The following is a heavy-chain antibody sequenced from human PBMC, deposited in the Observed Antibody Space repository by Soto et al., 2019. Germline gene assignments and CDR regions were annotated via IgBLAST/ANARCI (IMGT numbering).Heavy chain of an antibody. J-gene: IGHJ4*01. V-gene: IGHV4-38-2*01. CDR2: IYHSVNT. CDR3: ARGKLAARAGFHY. D-gene: IGHD3-3*02. Sequence: PAETLAGTCAVSGYSISLCYYWGWIRQPPGKVLEWIGSIYHSVNTYYNPSLKSRVSISLDTSNNHFSLELTSVTAADTAVYYCARGKLAARAGFHYWGLGTLVNVSS. CDR1: GYSISLCYY.